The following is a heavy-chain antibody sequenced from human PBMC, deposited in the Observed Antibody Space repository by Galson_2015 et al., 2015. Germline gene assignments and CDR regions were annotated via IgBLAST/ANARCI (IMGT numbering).Heavy chain of an antibody. V-gene: IGHV3-23*01. CDR2: ISGTGGSR. CDR3: AKEAYFYGSGSYLWDYYSYYYIDV. CDR1: GFTFNSYA. Sequence: SLRLSYAASGFTFNSYAMSWVRQAPGKGLEWVSGISGTGGSRWYADSVKGRFTISRDTSKNTLYLQMNSLRAEDTAVYFCAKEAYFYGSGSYLWDYYSYYYIDVWGTGTTVTVSS. J-gene: IGHJ6*03. D-gene: IGHD3-10*01.